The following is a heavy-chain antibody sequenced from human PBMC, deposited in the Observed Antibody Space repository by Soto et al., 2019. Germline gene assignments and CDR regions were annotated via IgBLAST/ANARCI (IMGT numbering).Heavy chain of an antibody. CDR2: IWYDGSNK. D-gene: IGHD6-6*01. J-gene: IGHJ6*02. V-gene: IGHV3-33*01. Sequence: PGGSLRLSCAASGFTFSSYGMHWVRQAPGKGLEWVAVIWYDGSNKYYADSVKGRFTISRDNSKNTLYLQMNSLRAEDTAVYYCARGTSQGQLVPVRPDYYYGMDVWGQGTTVTVSS. CDR3: ARGTSQGQLVPVRPDYYYGMDV. CDR1: GFTFSSYG.